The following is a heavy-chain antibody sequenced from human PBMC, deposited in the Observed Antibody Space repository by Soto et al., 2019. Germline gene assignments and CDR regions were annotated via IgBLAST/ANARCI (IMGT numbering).Heavy chain of an antibody. Sequence: SETLSLTFTVSGGSISSYYWSWIRQPPGKGLEWIGYIYYSGSTNYNPSLKSRVTISVDTSKNQFSLKLSSVTAADPAVYYCARRYGPGFDYWGQGTLVTVSS. CDR1: GGSISSYY. D-gene: IGHD4-17*01. CDR3: ARRYGPGFDY. J-gene: IGHJ4*02. V-gene: IGHV4-59*08. CDR2: IYYSGST.